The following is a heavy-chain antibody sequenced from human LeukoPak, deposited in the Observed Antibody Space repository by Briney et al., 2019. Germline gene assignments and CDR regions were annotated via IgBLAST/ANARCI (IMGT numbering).Heavy chain of an antibody. V-gene: IGHV1-18*01. CDR3: ARGASFGVVIPIDY. Sequence: EASVKVSCKASGGTFSSYTISWVRQAPGQGLEWMGWISAYNGNTNYAQKLQGRVTMTTDTSTSTAYMELGSLRPDDTAVYYCARGASFGVVIPIDYWGQGTLVTVSS. CDR1: GGTFSSYT. D-gene: IGHD3-3*01. CDR2: ISAYNGNT. J-gene: IGHJ4*02.